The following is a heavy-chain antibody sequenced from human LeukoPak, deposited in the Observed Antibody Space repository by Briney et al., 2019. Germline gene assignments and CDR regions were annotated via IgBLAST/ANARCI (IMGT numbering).Heavy chain of an antibody. CDR2: IRYDGSNK. CDR3: AKDNSPKYYYDSSGYSYFDY. J-gene: IGHJ4*02. CDR1: GFTFSSYG. D-gene: IGHD3-22*01. V-gene: IGHV3-30*02. Sequence: GGSLRLSCAASGFTFSSYGMHWVRQAPGQGLEGVAFIRYDGSNKYYADSVKGRFTISRDNSKNTLYLQMNSLRAEDTAVYYCAKDNSPKYYYDSSGYSYFDYWGQGTLVTVSS.